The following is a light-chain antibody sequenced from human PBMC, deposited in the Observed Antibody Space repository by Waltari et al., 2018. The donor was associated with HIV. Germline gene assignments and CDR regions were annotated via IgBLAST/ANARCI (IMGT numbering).Light chain of an antibody. CDR3: QQYNDWPRLT. CDR1: QSVSRN. Sequence: IVMTQSPATLSVSPGERATLSCRASQSVSRNLGWYQQKPGQAPRLLIYGASMRATGIAARFSGSGSGTEFTLTISSLQSEDFAVYYCQQYNDWPRLTFGPGTKVDIK. J-gene: IGKJ3*01. CDR2: GAS. V-gene: IGKV3-15*01.